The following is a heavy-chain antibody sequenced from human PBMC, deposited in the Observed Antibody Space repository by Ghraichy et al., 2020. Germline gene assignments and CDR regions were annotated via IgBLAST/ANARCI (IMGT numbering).Heavy chain of an antibody. V-gene: IGHV4-34*01. CDR1: GGSFSGYY. D-gene: IGHD3-10*01. CDR2: INHSGST. J-gene: IGHJ3*02. Sequence: SQTLSLTCAVYGGSFSGYYWSWIRQPPGKGLEWIGEINHSGSTNYNPSLKSRVTISVDTSKNQFSLKLSSVTAADTAVYYCARGPPTMVRGVRARGRAFDIWGQGTMVTVSS. CDR3: ARGPPTMVRGVRARGRAFDI.